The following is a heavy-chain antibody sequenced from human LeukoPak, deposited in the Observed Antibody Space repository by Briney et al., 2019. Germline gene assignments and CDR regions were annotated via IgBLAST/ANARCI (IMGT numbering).Heavy chain of an antibody. Sequence: GGSLRLSCAASGFTFSSYWMHWVRQAPGKGLVWVSRINSDGSSTSYADSVKGRFTISRDNAKNSLYLQMNSLRAEDTAVYYCARVIFGYYFDYWGQGTLVTVSS. D-gene: IGHD3-16*01. J-gene: IGHJ4*02. CDR1: GFTFSSYW. V-gene: IGHV3-74*01. CDR3: ARVIFGYYFDY. CDR2: INSDGSST.